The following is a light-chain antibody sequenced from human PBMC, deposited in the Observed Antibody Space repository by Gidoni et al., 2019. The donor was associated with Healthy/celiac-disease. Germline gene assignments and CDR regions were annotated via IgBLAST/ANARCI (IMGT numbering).Light chain of an antibody. J-gene: IGKJ3*01. CDR1: QDISNY. V-gene: IGKV1-33*01. CDR3: QQYDNLPRVT. Sequence: DIQMTQSPSSLSASFGDRVTITCQASQDISNYLNWYQQKPGKAPKLLIYDASNLETGVPSRFSGSGSGTDFTFTISSLQPEDIATYYCQQYDNLPRVTFGPGTKVDIK. CDR2: DAS.